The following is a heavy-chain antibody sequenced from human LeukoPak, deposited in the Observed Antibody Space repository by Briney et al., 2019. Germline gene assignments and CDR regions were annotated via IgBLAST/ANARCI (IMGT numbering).Heavy chain of an antibody. CDR1: GFTFSSYV. J-gene: IGHJ4*02. Sequence: PGGSLRLSCAASGFTFSSYVLSWVRQAPGKGLEWVSAICGSGATTYYADSVKGRFTISRDKSNNTLYLQMNSLRAEDTAVYYCAKDYAYYYGSGIGGFDYWGQGTLVTVSS. V-gene: IGHV3-23*01. CDR3: AKDYAYYYGSGIGGFDY. D-gene: IGHD3-10*01. CDR2: ICGSGATT.